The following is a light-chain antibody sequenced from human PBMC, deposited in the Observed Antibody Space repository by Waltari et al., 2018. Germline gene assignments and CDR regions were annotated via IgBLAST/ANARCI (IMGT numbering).Light chain of an antibody. Sequence: EIVMTQSPATLSVSPGDRATLSCRASQSVSSNLAWDQQKPGQAPRLLIYGASTRATGIPARFSGSGSGTEFTLTISSLQSEDFAVYYCQQYNNWPPVYTFGQGTKLEIK. J-gene: IGKJ2*01. CDR1: QSVSSN. V-gene: IGKV3-15*01. CDR3: QQYNNWPPVYT. CDR2: GAS.